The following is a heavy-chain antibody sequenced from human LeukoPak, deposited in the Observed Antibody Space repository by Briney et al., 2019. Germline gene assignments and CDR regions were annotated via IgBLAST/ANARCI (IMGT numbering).Heavy chain of an antibody. V-gene: IGHV4-59*01. D-gene: IGHD1-1*01. CDR1: GGSISSYY. CDR3: ARRVATTGIYAFDI. J-gene: IGHJ3*02. Sequence: SETLSLTCTVSGGSISSYYWTWIRQPPGKGLEWIGYIYYSGSTNYNPSLKSRVTISLDTFKNQFSLKLSFVTAADTAVYYCARRVATTGIYAFDIWGQGTMVTVSS. CDR2: IYYSGST.